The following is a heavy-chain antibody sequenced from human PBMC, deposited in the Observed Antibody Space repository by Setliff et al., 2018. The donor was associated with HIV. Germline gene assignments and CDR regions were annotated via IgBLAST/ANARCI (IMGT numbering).Heavy chain of an antibody. CDR2: IAWTDAK. J-gene: IGHJ4*02. Sequence: SGPTLVNPTQTLTLTCTVSGFSLTTSGMGIYWIRQPPGKALEWLARIAWTDAKNYNTSLKTRLTVSWDTSKDQVVLTMTNMDPVDTGTYYCARIYGLSPPVWGQGTQVTVSS. D-gene: IGHD2-2*01. V-gene: IGHV2-70*11. CDR1: GFSLTTSGMG. CDR3: ARIYGLSPPV.